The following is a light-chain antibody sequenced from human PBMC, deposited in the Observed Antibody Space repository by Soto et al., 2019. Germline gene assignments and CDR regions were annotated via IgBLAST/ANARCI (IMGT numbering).Light chain of an antibody. CDR2: EVS. Sequence: QSVLTQPPSASGSPGQSVTISCTGTSSDVGGYNYVSWYQQHPGKAPKLMIHEVSKRPSGVPDRFSGSKSGNTASLTVSGLQAEDEADYDCSSYAGSNNKGVFGTGTKVTVL. J-gene: IGLJ1*01. CDR1: SSDVGGYNY. CDR3: SSYAGSNNKGV. V-gene: IGLV2-8*01.